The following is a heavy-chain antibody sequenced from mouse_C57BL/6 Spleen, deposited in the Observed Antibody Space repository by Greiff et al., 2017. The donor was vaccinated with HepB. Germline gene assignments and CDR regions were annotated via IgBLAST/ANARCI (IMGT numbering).Heavy chain of an antibody. Sequence: QVQLQQSGAELVKPGASVKMSCKASGYTFTSYWITWVKQRPGQGLEWIGDIYPGSGSTNYNEKFKSKATLTVDTSSSTAYMQLSSLTSEDSAVYYCARSDGSSYAMDYWGQGTSVTVSS. J-gene: IGHJ4*01. CDR1: GYTFTSYW. CDR3: ARSDGSSYAMDY. D-gene: IGHD1-1*01. CDR2: IYPGSGST. V-gene: IGHV1-55*01.